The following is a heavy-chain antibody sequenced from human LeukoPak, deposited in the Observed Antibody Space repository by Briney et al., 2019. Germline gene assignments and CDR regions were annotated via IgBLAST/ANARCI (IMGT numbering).Heavy chain of an antibody. Sequence: GGSLRLSCAASGFTFTNYAMSWVRQPPGKGLEWVSATVGSGPDTYHADSVKGRFTVSRDNSRNTLYLQMNSLRAEDTAVYYCAKEGAGAPGWYFDLWGRGTLVTVSS. J-gene: IGHJ2*01. V-gene: IGHV3-23*01. D-gene: IGHD4/OR15-4a*01. CDR2: TVGSGPDT. CDR1: GFTFTNYA. CDR3: AKEGAGAPGWYFDL.